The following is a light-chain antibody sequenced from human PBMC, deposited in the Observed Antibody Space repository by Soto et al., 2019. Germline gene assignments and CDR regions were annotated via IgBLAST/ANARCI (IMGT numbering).Light chain of an antibody. CDR2: NNN. V-gene: IGLV1-44*01. CDR3: AAWDDSLNGYV. J-gene: IGLJ1*01. CDR1: SSNIGTNA. Sequence: QSVLTQPPSASRTPGQRVTISCSGGSSNIGTNAVNWYQQLPGTAPKLLIYNNNQRPSGVPDRFSGSKSGTSASLAISGLQSEDEADYYCAAWDDSLNGYVSGTGTKVTVL.